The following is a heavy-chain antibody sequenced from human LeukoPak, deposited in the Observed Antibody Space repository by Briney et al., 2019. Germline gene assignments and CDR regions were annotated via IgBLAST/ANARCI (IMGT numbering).Heavy chain of an antibody. CDR3: AKDKYYYDSSGYHAVLFDY. CDR1: GFSFNSYA. CDR2: ISYDGSDK. Sequence: GGSLRLSCAASGFSFNSYAMHWVRQAPGKGLDWVAIISYDGSDKYYADSLRGRFTISRDNSKNTLYLQMNSLRAEDTAVYYCAKDKYYYDSSGYHAVLFDYWGQGTLVTVSS. D-gene: IGHD3-22*01. J-gene: IGHJ4*02. V-gene: IGHV3-30*04.